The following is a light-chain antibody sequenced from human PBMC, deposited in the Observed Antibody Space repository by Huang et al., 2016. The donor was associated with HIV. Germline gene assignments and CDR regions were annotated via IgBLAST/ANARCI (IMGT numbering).Light chain of an antibody. J-gene: IGKJ1*01. V-gene: IGKV1-NL1*01. CDR2: ASS. CDR1: QVIMDS. Sequence: DIQMTQSPSSLSASVGDRVTITCRASQVIMDSLAWYQQKPGKAPKLLLYASSTLESWVPSRFSGSGSGTDYTLTISSLQPEDFATYYCQQYYTLRAFGQGTKVEIK. CDR3: QQYYTLRA.